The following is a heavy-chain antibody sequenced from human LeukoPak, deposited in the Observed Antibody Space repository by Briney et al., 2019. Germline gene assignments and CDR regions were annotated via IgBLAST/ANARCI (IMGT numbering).Heavy chain of an antibody. CDR3: ASVSRSSGDAFDI. CDR1: GYTFTSYY. V-gene: IGHV1-46*01. D-gene: IGHD6-19*01. CDR2: INPSGGST. Sequence: EASVKVSCKASGYTFTSYYTHWVRQAPGQGLEWMGIINPSGGSTSYAQKFQGRVTMTRDTSTSTVYMELSSLRSEDTAVYYCASVSRSSGDAFDIWGQGTMVTVSS. J-gene: IGHJ3*02.